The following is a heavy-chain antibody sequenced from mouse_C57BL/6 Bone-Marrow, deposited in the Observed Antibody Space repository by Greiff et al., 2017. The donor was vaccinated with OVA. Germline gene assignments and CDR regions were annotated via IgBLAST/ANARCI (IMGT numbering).Heavy chain of an antibody. CDR2: INPNNGGT. D-gene: IGHD2-3*01. CDR3: ARRGWLLPNYFDY. J-gene: IGHJ2*01. CDR1: GYTFTDYN. V-gene: IGHV1-18*01. Sequence: VQLQQSGPELVKPGASVKIPCKASGYTFTDYNMDWVKQSHGKSLEWIGDINPNNGGTIYNQKFKGKATLTVDKSSSTAYMELRSLTSEDTAVYYCARRGWLLPNYFDYWGQGTTLTVSS.